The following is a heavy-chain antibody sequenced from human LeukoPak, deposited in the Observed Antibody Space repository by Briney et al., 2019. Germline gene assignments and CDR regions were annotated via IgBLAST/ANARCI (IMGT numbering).Heavy chain of an antibody. V-gene: IGHV4-38-2*02. J-gene: IGHJ4*02. CDR3: ARFGYNPYYFDY. CDR2: IYHSGST. D-gene: IGHD5-24*01. Sequence: SETLSLTCTVSGYSISSGYYWSWIRQPPGKGLEWIGSIYHSGSTYYNPSLKSRVTISVDTSKNQFSLKLSSVTAADTAVYYCARFGYNPYYFDYWGQGTLVTVSS. CDR1: GYSISSGYY.